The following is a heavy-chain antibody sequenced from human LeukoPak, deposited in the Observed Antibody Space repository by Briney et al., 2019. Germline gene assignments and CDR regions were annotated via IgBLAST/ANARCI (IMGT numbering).Heavy chain of an antibody. CDR2: IRSKTNNYAT. J-gene: IGHJ4*02. D-gene: IGHD3-22*01. CDR1: GFTFSDTA. Sequence: SGGSLRLSCAASGFTFSDTAMHWVRQASGKGLEWVGRIRSKTNNYATEYAAPVKGRFTISRDDSKNTAYLQTNSLKIEDTAMYYCTRLYYDSNGYGFVAYWGQGTLVTVSS. CDR3: TRLYYDSNGYGFVAY. V-gene: IGHV3-73*01.